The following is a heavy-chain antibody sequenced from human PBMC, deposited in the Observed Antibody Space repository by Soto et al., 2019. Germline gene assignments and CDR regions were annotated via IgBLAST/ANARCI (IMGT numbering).Heavy chain of an antibody. CDR2: IIPILGIA. V-gene: IGHV1-69*02. J-gene: IGHJ6*02. D-gene: IGHD3-22*01. CDR3: ARVNYYDSSGYVYDYGMDV. CDR1: GGTFSSYT. Sequence: QVQLVQSGAEVKKPGSSVKVSCKASGGTFSSYTISWVRQAPGQGLEWMGRIIPILGIANYAQKFQGRVTITADKSTSTAYMELSSLRSEDTAVYYCARVNYYDSSGYVYDYGMDVWGQGTTVTVSS.